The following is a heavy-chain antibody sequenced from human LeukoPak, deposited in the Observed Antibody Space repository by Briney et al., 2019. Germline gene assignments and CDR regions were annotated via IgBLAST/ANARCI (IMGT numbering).Heavy chain of an antibody. CDR1: GGSISTYY. J-gene: IGHJ3*02. Sequence: SETLSLTCTVSGGSISTYYWTWIRQAPGKGLEWIGYIHKSGSTNYNPSLKSRVTMSVDTSKNQFSLNLTSVTAADTAVYYCARAAFCGGDCSFHAFDIWGQGTLVTVSS. D-gene: IGHD2-21*02. CDR2: IHKSGST. CDR3: ARAAFCGGDCSFHAFDI. V-gene: IGHV4-59*01.